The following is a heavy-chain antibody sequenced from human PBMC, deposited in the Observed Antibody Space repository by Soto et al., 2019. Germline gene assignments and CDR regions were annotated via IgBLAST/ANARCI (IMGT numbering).Heavy chain of an antibody. CDR1: GFTVSSKY. CDR3: ARDDVLCDGGRCYGVPLDV. V-gene: IGHV3-66*01. D-gene: IGHD2-15*01. CDR2: IQSGGPT. Sequence: EVQLVESGGGLVQPGGYLRLSCAASGFTVSSKYMSWVRQAPGKGLEWVSLIQSGGPTYYADSVKGRFTISRDTSENTVHLQMASLRAEETAVYYCARDDVLCDGGRCYGVPLDVWGKGTKVTVSS. J-gene: IGHJ6*04.